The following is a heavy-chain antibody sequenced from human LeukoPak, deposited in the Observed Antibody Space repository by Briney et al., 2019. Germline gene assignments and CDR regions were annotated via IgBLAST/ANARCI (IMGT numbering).Heavy chain of an antibody. J-gene: IGHJ4*02. D-gene: IGHD2-15*01. V-gene: IGHV3-23*01. CDR1: GFTFSSYA. CDR3: TIYDCSGGSCYSFDY. Sequence: GGSLRLSCAASGFTFSSYAMSWVRQAPGKGLEWVSAISGSGGSTYYADSVKGRFTISRDNAKNSLYLQMNSLRAEDTAVYYCTIYDCSGGSCYSFDYWGQGTLVTVSS. CDR2: ISGSGGST.